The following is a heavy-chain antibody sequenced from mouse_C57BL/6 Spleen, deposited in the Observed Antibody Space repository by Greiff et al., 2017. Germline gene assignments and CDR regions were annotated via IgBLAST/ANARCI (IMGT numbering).Heavy chain of an antibody. J-gene: IGHJ2*01. V-gene: IGHV1-81*01. CDR1: GYTFTSYG. Sequence: VQLQQSGAELARPGASVKLSCKASGYTFTSYGISWVKQRTGQGLEWIGEIYPRSGNTYYNEKFKGKATLTADKSSSTAYMGLRSLTSEDSAVYFYARLGTTVVATDYWGQGTTLTVSS. CDR3: ARLGTTVVATDY. D-gene: IGHD1-1*01. CDR2: IYPRSGNT.